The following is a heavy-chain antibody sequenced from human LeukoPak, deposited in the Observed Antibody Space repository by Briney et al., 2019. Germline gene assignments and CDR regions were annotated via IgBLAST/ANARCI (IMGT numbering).Heavy chain of an antibody. CDR1: GYTFTSYA. Sequence: ASVKVSCKASGYTFTSYAMNWVRQAPGQGLQWMGWINTNTGNPTYAQGFTGRFVFSLDTSVSTAYLQISSLKAEDTAVYYCARSLRTYYDILTGHNWFDPWGQGTLVTVSS. D-gene: IGHD3-9*01. CDR3: ARSLRTYYDILTGHNWFDP. V-gene: IGHV7-4-1*02. CDR2: INTNTGNP. J-gene: IGHJ5*02.